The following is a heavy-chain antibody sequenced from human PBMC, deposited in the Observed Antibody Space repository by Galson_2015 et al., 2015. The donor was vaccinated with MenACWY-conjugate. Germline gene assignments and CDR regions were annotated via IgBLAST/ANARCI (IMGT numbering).Heavy chain of an antibody. CDR3: ARERGPFDAFDV. CDR2: IWSNGINN. Sequence: SLRLSCAASGFNLNSFSINWVRQAPGKGLERLAVIWSNGINNYYADSVRGRFTISRDDSKHSLLLQMNSLRVDDTAVYYCARERGPFDAFDVWGQGTMVTVSS. D-gene: IGHD3-10*01. J-gene: IGHJ3*01. V-gene: IGHV3-33*08. CDR1: GFNLNSFS.